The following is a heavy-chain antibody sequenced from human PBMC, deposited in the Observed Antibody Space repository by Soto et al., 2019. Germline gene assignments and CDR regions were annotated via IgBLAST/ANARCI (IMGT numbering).Heavy chain of an antibody. CDR3: ARAIIEMATTDF. D-gene: IGHD5-12*01. CDR2: IYYSGST. CDR1: GGSISSGGYY. V-gene: IGHV4-31*03. J-gene: IGHJ4*02. Sequence: SETLSLTCTVSGGSISSGGYYWSWIRQHPGKGLEWIGYIYYSGSTYYNPSLKSRVTISVDTSKNQFSLKLSSVTAADTAVYYCARAIIEMATTDFWGQGTLVTVS.